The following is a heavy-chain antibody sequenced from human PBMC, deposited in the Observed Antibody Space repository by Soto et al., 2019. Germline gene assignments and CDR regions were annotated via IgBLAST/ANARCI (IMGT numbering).Heavy chain of an antibody. V-gene: IGHV4-31*03. CDR2: IYYSGST. Sequence: QVQLQESGPGLVKPSQTLSLTCTVSGGSISSGGSYWSWIRQHPGQGLEWIGYIYYSGSTYYNPSLKSRVTISVDTSKNQFSLKLSSVTAADTAVYYCARGITIFGVVYFDYWGQGTLVTVSS. CDR1: GGSISSGGSY. J-gene: IGHJ4*02. CDR3: ARGITIFGVVYFDY. D-gene: IGHD3-3*01.